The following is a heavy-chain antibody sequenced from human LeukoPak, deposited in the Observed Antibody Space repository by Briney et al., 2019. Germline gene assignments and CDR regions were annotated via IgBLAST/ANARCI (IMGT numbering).Heavy chain of an antibody. CDR3: AATYSSSWYGGYYFDY. J-gene: IGHJ4*02. D-gene: IGHD6-13*01. Sequence: GSLRLSCAASGFTVSSNYMSWIRQPPGKGLEWIGEINHSGSTNYNPSLKSRVTISVDTSKNQFSLKLSSVTAADTAVYYCAATYSSSWYGGYYFDYWGQGTLVTVSS. V-gene: IGHV4-34*08. CDR2: INHSGST. CDR1: GFTVSSNY.